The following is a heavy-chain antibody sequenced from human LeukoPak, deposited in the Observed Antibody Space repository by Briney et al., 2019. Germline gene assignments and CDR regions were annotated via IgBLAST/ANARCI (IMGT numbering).Heavy chain of an antibody. CDR1: GFTFSSYA. CDR3: ARRAGAYSHPYDY. J-gene: IGHJ4*02. CDR2: ISGSAGST. D-gene: IGHD4/OR15-4a*01. Sequence: PGGSLRLSCAASGFTFSSYAMSWVRQAPGKGLEWVSTISGSAGSTYYADSVKGRFTISRDNSKNTLYLQMNSLRAEDTAVYYCARRAGAYSHPYDYWGQGTLVTVSS. V-gene: IGHV3-23*01.